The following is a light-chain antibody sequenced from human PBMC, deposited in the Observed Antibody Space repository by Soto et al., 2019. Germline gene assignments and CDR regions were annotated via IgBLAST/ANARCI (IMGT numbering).Light chain of an antibody. CDR3: QQYGSSPIT. J-gene: IGKJ5*01. Sequence: DIVLTQCPGTLSLSPGERYTLSCRAGQIVSSSYLAWYQQKPGQAPRLLIYGASSRATGITDRFSGSGSGTDFTLTISRLEPEDFAVYYCQQYGSSPITVGPETRLEIK. V-gene: IGKV3-20*01. CDR2: GAS. CDR1: QIVSSSY.